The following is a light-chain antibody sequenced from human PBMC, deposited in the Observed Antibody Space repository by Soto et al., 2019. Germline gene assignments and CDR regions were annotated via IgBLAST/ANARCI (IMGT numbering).Light chain of an antibody. CDR2: GNS. Sequence: QSVLTQPPSVSGAPGQRVTIPCTGSSSNIGAGYDVHWYQQLPGAAPKLLIYGNSNRPSGVPDRFSGSKSGTSASLAIIGLQAEEEADYYCQSYDSSLSAYVFGTGTKVTVL. CDR3: QSYDSSLSAYV. V-gene: IGLV1-40*01. J-gene: IGLJ1*01. CDR1: SSNIGAGYD.